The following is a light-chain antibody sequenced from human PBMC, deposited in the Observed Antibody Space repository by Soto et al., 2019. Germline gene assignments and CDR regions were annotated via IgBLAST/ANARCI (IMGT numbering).Light chain of an antibody. V-gene: IGLV2-14*01. J-gene: IGLJ2*01. CDR2: DVS. CDR1: SIDVGGYNY. CDR3: SSYTSSSTYVV. Sequence: QSALTQPASVSGSPGQSITISCTGTSIDVGGYNYVSWYQQHPGKAPKLMIYDVSNRPSEVSNRFSGSKSGNTASLTISGLQAEDEADYYCSSYTSSSTYVVFGGGTKLTVL.